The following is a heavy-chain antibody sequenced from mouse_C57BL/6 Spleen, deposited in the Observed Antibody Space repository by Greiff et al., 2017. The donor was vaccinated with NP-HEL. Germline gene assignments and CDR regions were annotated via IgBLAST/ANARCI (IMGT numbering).Heavy chain of an antibody. Sequence: QVQLKESGAELVRPGPSVKMSCKASGYTFTNYWIGWAKQRPGHGLEWIGDIYPGGGYTNYNEKFKGKATLTADKSSSTAYMQFSSLTSEDSAIYYCARRYYGSSLYYFDYWGQGTTLTVSS. V-gene: IGHV1-63*01. CDR3: ARRYYGSSLYYFDY. CDR1: GYTFTNYW. CDR2: IYPGGGYT. J-gene: IGHJ2*01. D-gene: IGHD1-1*01.